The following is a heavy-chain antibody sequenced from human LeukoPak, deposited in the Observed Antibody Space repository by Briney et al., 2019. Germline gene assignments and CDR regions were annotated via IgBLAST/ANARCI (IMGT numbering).Heavy chain of an antibody. Sequence: GGSLRLSCAASGFTFSSYGMHWVRQAPGKGLGWVAFIRYDGTTRYYADSVKGRFTISRDNSKNTLYLQMNSPRAEDTAVYYCAKDRGYDYLFDYWGQGTLVTVSS. D-gene: IGHD5-12*01. CDR3: AKDRGYDYLFDY. CDR1: GFTFSSYG. CDR2: IRYDGTTR. J-gene: IGHJ4*02. V-gene: IGHV3-30*02.